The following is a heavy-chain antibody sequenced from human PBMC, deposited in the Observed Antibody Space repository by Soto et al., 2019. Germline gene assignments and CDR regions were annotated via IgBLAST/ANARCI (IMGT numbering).Heavy chain of an antibody. J-gene: IGHJ4*02. CDR1: GGSFTSNNW. V-gene: IGHV4-4*02. D-gene: IGHD1-7*01. CDR3: ASRDPGTSVDY. CDR2: IYRTGST. Sequence: SSETLSLTCAVSGGSFTSNNWWTWVRQPPGQGLEWIGEIYRTGSTNYNPSLKSRVTISLDKSENQFSLKVTSLTTADTAVYYCASRDPGTSVDYWGQGTLVTVSS.